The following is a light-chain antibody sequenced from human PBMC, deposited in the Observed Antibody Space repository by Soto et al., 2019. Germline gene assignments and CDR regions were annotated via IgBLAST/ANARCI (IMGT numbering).Light chain of an antibody. Sequence: QSVLTQAPSVSAAPVEKVTISCSGSSSNIGNNYVSWYQHIPGTAPKLLIYDNNERPSGIPDRFSGSKSGISATRGITGLQKGDDADYDCGTWDTSLSAVVFGGGTKLTVL. CDR3: GTWDTSLSAVV. CDR2: DNN. CDR1: SSNIGNNY. V-gene: IGLV1-51*01. J-gene: IGLJ2*01.